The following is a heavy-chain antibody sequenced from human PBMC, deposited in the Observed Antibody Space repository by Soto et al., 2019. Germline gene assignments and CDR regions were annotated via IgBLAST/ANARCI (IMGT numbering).Heavy chain of an antibody. CDR3: AREGSGSYYPYYHYALDV. Sequence: GGSLSLSCAASGFPFRTYWMHWVRQAPGKGLVWVSRINSDGSITDYADSVKGRFTISRDNAKNTLHLQMNSLRAEDTAVYYCAREGSGSYYPYYHYALDVWGQGTTVTVSS. CDR1: GFPFRTYW. J-gene: IGHJ6*02. V-gene: IGHV3-74*01. D-gene: IGHD3-10*01. CDR2: INSDGSIT.